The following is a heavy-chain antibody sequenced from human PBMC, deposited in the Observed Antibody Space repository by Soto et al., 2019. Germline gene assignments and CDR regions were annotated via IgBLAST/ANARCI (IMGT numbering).Heavy chain of an antibody. J-gene: IGHJ4*02. CDR1: GGSFSGYY. V-gene: IGHV4-34*12. D-gene: IGHD2-2*01. CDR2: IIHTGST. CDR3: APQVVPTATKKP. Sequence: PSETLSLTCAVYGGSFSGYYWSWIRQPPGKGLEWIGEIIHTGSTNYNPSLKSRVTISIDTSKKQLSLKLSSVTAADTAVYYCAPQVVPTATKKPWGQGTLVTVSS.